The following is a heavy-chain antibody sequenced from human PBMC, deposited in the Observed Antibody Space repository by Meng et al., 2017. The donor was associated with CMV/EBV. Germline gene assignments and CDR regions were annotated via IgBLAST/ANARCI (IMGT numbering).Heavy chain of an antibody. CDR1: EFSVSRND. J-gene: IGHJ2*01. CDR3: GSFKQQVGGIYWHLDL. D-gene: IGHD1/OR15-1a*01. Sequence: GESLKISCAASEFSVSRNDMSWVRQAPGKGLEWVSIILGGGNTYYADSVKGRFTISRDNSRNTLYLQMNSLRTEDTALYYCGSFKQQVGGIYWHLDLWGRGTLVTVSS. V-gene: IGHV3-66*02. CDR2: ILGGGNT.